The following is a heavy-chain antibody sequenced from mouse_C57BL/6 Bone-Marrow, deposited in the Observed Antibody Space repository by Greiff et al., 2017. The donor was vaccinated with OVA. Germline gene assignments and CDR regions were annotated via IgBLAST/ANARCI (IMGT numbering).Heavy chain of an antibody. CDR3: ASDGYYGTLDY. J-gene: IGHJ2*01. CDR2: INYDGSST. D-gene: IGHD1-1*01. Sequence: EVKLVESEGGLVQPGSSMKLSCTASGFTFSDYYMAWVRQVPEKGLEWVANINYDGSSTYYLDSLKSRFIISRDNAENIRYLQMSSLKSEDTATYYCASDGYYGTLDYWGQGTTLTVSS. CDR1: GFTFSDYY. V-gene: IGHV5-16*01.